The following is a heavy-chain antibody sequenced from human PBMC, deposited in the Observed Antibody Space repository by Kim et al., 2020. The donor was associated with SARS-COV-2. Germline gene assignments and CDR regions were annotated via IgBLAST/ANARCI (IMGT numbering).Heavy chain of an antibody. CDR2: IYPGDSDT. J-gene: IGHJ4*02. Sequence: GESLKISCKGSGYSFTSNWIGWVRQMPGKGLEWMGIIYPGDSDTRYSPSFQGQVTISADKSISTTYLQWSSLKASDTAMYYCAFTMRGGTAQHFSDYRGQGTLVTVSS. CDR1: GYSFTSNW. CDR3: AFTMRGGTAQHFSDY. V-gene: IGHV5-51*01. D-gene: IGHD3-10*01.